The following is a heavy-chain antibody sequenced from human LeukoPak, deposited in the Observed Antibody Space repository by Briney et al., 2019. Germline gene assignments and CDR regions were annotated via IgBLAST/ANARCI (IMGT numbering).Heavy chain of an antibody. Sequence: ASVKVSCEASGYTLSGYYMHWVRQAPGQGLEWVGWINPNSGGTNYPPKFQGRVTMTRDTSINTVYMELSRLGSDDTAVYYCARDLDILTGYRYQFDYWGQGTLVTVSS. J-gene: IGHJ4*02. CDR2: INPNSGGT. CDR1: GYTLSGYY. V-gene: IGHV1-2*02. D-gene: IGHD3-9*01. CDR3: ARDLDILTGYRYQFDY.